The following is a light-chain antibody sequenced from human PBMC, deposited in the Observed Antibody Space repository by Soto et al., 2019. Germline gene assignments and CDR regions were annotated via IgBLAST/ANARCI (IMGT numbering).Light chain of an antibody. J-gene: IGKJ4*01. CDR2: DAS. CDR1: QDISNY. V-gene: IGKV1-33*01. CDR3: QQYDNLPLT. Sequence: DIQMTQSPSSLSASVGDIVTITCQASQDISNYLNWYQQKPGKAPKLLIYDASNLETGVPSRFSGSGSGTDFTFTISSLQPEDIVTYYCQQYDNLPLTFGGGTKVEIK.